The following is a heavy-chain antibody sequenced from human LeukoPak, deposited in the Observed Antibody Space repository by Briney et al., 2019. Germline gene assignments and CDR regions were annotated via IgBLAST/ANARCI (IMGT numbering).Heavy chain of an antibody. V-gene: IGHV4-59*01. J-gene: IGHJ4*02. CDR1: GGSISSYY. D-gene: IGHD3-22*01. CDR3: ASSDYYDSSGYYRN. CDR2: IYYSGST. Sequence: SETLSLTCTVSGGSISSYYWSWIRQPPGKGLEWIGYIYYSGSTNYNPSLKSRVTISVDTSKNQFSLKLSSVTAADTAVYYCASSDYYDSSGYYRNWGQGTLVTVSS.